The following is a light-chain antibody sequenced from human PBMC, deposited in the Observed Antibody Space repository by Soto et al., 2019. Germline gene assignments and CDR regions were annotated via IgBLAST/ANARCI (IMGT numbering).Light chain of an antibody. CDR1: QGISSY. J-gene: IGKJ4*01. CDR2: AAS. V-gene: IGKV1-9*01. Sequence: DIQLTQSPSFLSASLGDRVTITCRASQGISSYLAWYQQKPGKAPKLLIYAASTLQSGVPSRFSGSGSGTEFTLTISSLQPEDFATYYCLQDYSFPRTFGGGTKVDIK. CDR3: LQDYSFPRT.